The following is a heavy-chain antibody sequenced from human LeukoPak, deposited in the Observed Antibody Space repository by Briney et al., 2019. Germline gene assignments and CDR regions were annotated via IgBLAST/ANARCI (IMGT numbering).Heavy chain of an antibody. J-gene: IGHJ3*02. V-gene: IGHV3-15*01. D-gene: IGHD3-22*01. Sequence: GGSLRLSCAASGFTFSNVWMSWDRQAPGKGLVWVGRIKSKTDGGTTDYAAPVKGRFTISRDDSKNTLYLQMNSLKTEDTAVYYCTTEYYYDSSGYYWDAFDIWGQGTMVTVSS. CDR3: TTEYYYDSSGYYWDAFDI. CDR2: IKSKTDGGTT. CDR1: GFTFSNVW.